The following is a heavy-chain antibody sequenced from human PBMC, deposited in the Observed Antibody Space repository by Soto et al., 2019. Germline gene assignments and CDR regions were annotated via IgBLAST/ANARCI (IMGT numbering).Heavy chain of an antibody. V-gene: IGHV3-30*18. CDR3: ANLLGELSFESRHSVGYMDV. CDR1: GFTFSSYG. J-gene: IGHJ6*03. CDR2: ISYDGSNK. Sequence: GGSLRLSCAASGFTFSSYGMHWVRQAPGKGLEWVAVISYDGSNKYYADSVKGRFTISRDNSKNTLYLQMNSLRAEDTAVYYCANLLGELSFESRHSVGYMDVWGKGTTVTVSS. D-gene: IGHD3-16*02.